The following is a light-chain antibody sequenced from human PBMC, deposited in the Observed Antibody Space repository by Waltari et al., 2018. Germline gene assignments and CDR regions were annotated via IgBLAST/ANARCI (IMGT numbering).Light chain of an antibody. J-gene: IGLJ3*02. V-gene: IGLV1-40*01. CDR2: GTS. Sequence: QSVLTQPPSVSGAPGQRVTISCTGSGSTLGGGYAVHWYQQLPRPAPKLLIYGTSSRPLGVPDRFFGSTSGTSASLAITGLQAEDEAVYYCQSYDTSLSVVFGGGTKLTVL. CDR1: GSTLGGGYA. CDR3: QSYDTSLSVV.